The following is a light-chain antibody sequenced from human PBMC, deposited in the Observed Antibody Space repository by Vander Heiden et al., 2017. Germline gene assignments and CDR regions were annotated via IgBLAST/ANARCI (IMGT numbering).Light chain of an antibody. Sequence: SSESTQPASVSVSTGQPASLDCSGDKLEHQYPSWSQQKPRQSPVLVLYEDAKRPSGIPGRFSGSNSGNTATLTIRGTQDMDEADYYCQAWESNAYMVFGGGTKLTVL. V-gene: IGLV3-1*01. J-gene: IGLJ2*01. CDR1: KLEHQY. CDR3: QAWESNAYMV. CDR2: EDA.